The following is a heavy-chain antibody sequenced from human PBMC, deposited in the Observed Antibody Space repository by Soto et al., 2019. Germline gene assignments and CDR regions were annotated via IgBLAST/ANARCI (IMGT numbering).Heavy chain of an antibody. CDR1: GFTFSSYS. CDR3: ASLAEVYCSSTSCYSGRFDY. J-gene: IGHJ4*02. CDR2: ISSSSSYI. V-gene: IGHV3-21*01. Sequence: SGGSLRLSCAASGFTFSSYSMNWVRQAPGKGLEWVSSISSSSSYIYYADSVKGRSTISRDNAKNSLYLQMNSLRAEDTAVYYCASLAEVYCSSTSCYSGRFDYWGQGTLVTVSS. D-gene: IGHD2-2*01.